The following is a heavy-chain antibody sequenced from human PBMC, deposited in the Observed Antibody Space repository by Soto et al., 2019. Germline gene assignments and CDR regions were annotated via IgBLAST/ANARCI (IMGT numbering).Heavy chain of an antibody. D-gene: IGHD6-6*01. J-gene: IGHJ4*02. CDR1: GFTFSSYG. V-gene: IGHV3-30*18. CDR2: ISYDGSNK. Sequence: PGGSLRLSCAASGFTFSSYGMHWVRQAPGKGLEWVAVISYDGSNKYYADSVKGRFTISRDNSKNTLYLQMNSLRAEDTAVYYCAKAPYSSSSWGQGTLVTVSS. CDR3: AKAPYSSSS.